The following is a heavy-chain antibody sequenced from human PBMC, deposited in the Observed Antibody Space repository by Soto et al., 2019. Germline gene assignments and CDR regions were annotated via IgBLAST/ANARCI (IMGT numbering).Heavy chain of an antibody. CDR2: ISSNGGST. V-gene: IGHV3-64D*08. J-gene: IGHJ6*02. CDR3: VKEAILAGPLHYGMDV. CDR1: GFTFSSYA. D-gene: IGHD3-9*01. Sequence: GGSLRLSCSASGFTFSSYAMHWVRQAPGKGLEYVSAISSNGGSTYYADSVKGRFTISRDNSKNTLYLQMSSLRAEDTAVYYCVKEAILAGPLHYGMDVWGQGTTVTVSS.